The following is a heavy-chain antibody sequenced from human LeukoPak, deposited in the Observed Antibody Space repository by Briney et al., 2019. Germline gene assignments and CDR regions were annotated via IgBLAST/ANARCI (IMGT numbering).Heavy chain of an antibody. CDR3: AREGYYDSSGHDAFDI. Sequence: GASVKVSCKASGGTFSSYAISWVRQAPGQGLEWMGGIIPIFGTANYAQKFQGRVTITAGESTSTAYMELSSLRSEDTAVYYCAREGYYDSSGHDAFDIWGQGTMVTVSS. V-gene: IGHV1-69*01. D-gene: IGHD3-22*01. CDR1: GGTFSSYA. CDR2: IIPIFGTA. J-gene: IGHJ3*02.